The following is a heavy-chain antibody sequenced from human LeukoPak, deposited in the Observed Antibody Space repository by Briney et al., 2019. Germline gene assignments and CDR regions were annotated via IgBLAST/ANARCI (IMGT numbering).Heavy chain of an antibody. CDR1: GNYW. CDR3: VSFYETN. D-gene: IGHD2-2*01. V-gene: IGHV3-74*01. J-gene: IGHJ4*02. CDR2: VNSYWSWT. Sequence: GGSLRLSCAASGNYWMHWVRQAPGKGLVWVSHVNSYWSWTSHADSVKGRFTISKDNAKNTVYLQMNNLRTEDTAVYYCVSFYETNWGRGTLVTVSS.